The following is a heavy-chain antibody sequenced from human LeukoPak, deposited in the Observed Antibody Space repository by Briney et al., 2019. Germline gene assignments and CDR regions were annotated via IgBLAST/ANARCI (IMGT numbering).Heavy chain of an antibody. D-gene: IGHD3-10*01. CDR1: GFTLSDWY. Sequence: GGSLRLSCAASGFTLSDWYMSWVRQAPGKGLEWVSYVNPSSSYTNYADSVKGRFTISTDNAKISLYLQMNSLRAEDTAVYYCARGHYCLDVWGQGTTVTVSS. CDR2: VNPSSSYT. V-gene: IGHV3-11*05. CDR3: ARGHYCLDV. J-gene: IGHJ6*02.